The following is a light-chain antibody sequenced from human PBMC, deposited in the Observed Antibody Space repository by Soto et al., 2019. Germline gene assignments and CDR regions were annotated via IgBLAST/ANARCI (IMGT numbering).Light chain of an antibody. J-gene: IGKJ1*01. CDR1: QSVSSTF. Sequence: EIVLTQSPGSLSLSPGERATLSCRASQSVSSTFCAWYQQRTSQAPRLLMYGASSRATGIPERFSGSGSGTDITLTISRLEPEDFEVYYCQQFDSSVTSGQGTKVDIK. V-gene: IGKV3-20*01. CDR2: GAS. CDR3: QQFDSSVT.